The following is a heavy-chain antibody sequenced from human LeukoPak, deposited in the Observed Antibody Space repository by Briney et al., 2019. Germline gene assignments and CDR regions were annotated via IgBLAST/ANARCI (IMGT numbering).Heavy chain of an antibody. J-gene: IGHJ4*02. CDR3: ARDGRLRLGELSLADRLDY. Sequence: GASVKVSCKASGYTFTSYYMHWVRQAPGQGLERMGIINPSGGSTSYAQKFQGRVTMTRDTSTSTVYMELSSLRSEDTAVYYCARDGRLRLGELSLADRLDYWGQGTLVTASS. V-gene: IGHV1-46*01. CDR2: INPSGGST. CDR1: GYTFTSYY. D-gene: IGHD3-16*02.